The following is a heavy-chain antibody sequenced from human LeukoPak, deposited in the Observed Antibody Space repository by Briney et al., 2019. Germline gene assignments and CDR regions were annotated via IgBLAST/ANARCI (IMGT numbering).Heavy chain of an antibody. D-gene: IGHD6-19*01. CDR2: IYDSGIT. J-gene: IGHJ4*02. Sequence: SGTLSLTCTVSGGSISGYYWSWIRQPPGKGLEYIGYIYDSGITNYNPTLKSRVTVSSDTSKNQFSLKVTSVTAADTAVYYCAREGSGWYALDYWGQGTLVTVSS. CDR1: GGSISGYY. V-gene: IGHV4-59*01. CDR3: AREGSGWYALDY.